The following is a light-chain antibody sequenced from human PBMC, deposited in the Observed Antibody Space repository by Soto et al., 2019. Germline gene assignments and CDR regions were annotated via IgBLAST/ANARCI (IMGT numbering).Light chain of an antibody. CDR2: GAS. V-gene: IGKV3-20*01. CDR1: QSVAGSY. Sequence: DIVLTQSPGTLSLSPGERATHSCRASQSVAGSYLAWYQQKPGQAPRLLIYGASSRATGIPDRFSGSGSGTDFTLTISRLEPEDFAVYYCQQYGSSPAFGQGTKVDI. J-gene: IGKJ1*01. CDR3: QQYGSSPA.